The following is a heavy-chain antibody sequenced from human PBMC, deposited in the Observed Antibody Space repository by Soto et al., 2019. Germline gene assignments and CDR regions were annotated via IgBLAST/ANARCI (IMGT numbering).Heavy chain of an antibody. CDR2: INHSGNT. D-gene: IGHD1-26*01. CDR3: ARHHVRGRTIAGAAEF. V-gene: IGHV4-34*01. Sequence: QVQLQQCGAGLLKPSETLSLTCAVYGGSLSGYYWSWIRQPPGKALEWIGEINHSGNTNYNPSLKSRVTISVDTSKNQLFLNLSSVTAADTAMYYCARHHVRGRTIAGAAEFWGQGTLVTVSS. J-gene: IGHJ4*02. CDR1: GGSLSGYY.